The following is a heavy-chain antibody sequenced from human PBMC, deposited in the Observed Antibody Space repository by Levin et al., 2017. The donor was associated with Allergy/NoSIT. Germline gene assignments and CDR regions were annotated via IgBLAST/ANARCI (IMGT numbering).Heavy chain of an antibody. Sequence: GESLKISCAASGFTFSSYSMNWVRQAPGKGLEWVSSISSSSSYIYYADSVKGRFTISRDNAKNSLYLQMNSLRAEDTAVYYCARLGYCSSTSCYVSYYYYYYMDVWGKGTTVTVSS. J-gene: IGHJ6*03. CDR1: GFTFSSYS. CDR2: ISSSSSYI. D-gene: IGHD2-2*01. CDR3: ARLGYCSSTSCYVSYYYYYYMDV. V-gene: IGHV3-21*01.